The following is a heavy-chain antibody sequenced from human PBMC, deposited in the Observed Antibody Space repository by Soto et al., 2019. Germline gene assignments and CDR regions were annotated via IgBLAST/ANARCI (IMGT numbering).Heavy chain of an antibody. CDR3: ASPYSSSSEALDY. J-gene: IGHJ4*02. V-gene: IGHV1-69*02. CDR2: IIPILGIA. CDR1: GGTFSSYT. Sequence: SVKVSCKASGGTFSSYTISWVRQAPGQGLEWMGRIIPILGIANYAQKFQGRVTITADKSTSTAYMELSSLRSEDTAVYYCASPYSSSSEALDYWGQGTLVTVSS. D-gene: IGHD6-6*01.